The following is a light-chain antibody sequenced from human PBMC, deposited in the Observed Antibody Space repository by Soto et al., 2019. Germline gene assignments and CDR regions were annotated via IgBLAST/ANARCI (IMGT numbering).Light chain of an antibody. J-gene: IGLJ3*02. CDR1: YSNIGSNT. CDR2: SNN. CDR3: ATWDDSLSGWV. Sequence: QSVLTQPPSLSATPGQRVTFSCSGSYSNIGSNTVNWYQHLPGTAPKLLIYSNNQRPSGVPDRFSGSKSGTSASLAISGLQSEDETHYYCATWDDSLSGWVFGGGTKVTVL. V-gene: IGLV1-44*01.